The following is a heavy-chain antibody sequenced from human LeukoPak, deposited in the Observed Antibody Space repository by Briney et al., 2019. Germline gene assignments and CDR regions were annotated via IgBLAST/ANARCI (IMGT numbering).Heavy chain of an antibody. V-gene: IGHV3-11*04. CDR1: GFTFRDYY. CDR3: ARKAYDYVSYFDY. D-gene: IGHD3-16*01. CDR2: ISNNGDTI. J-gene: IGHJ4*02. Sequence: GGSLRLSCAASGFTFRDYYMHWVRQAPGKGLEWISYISNNGDTIYYADSVKGRFTISRDNAKNSLFLQMNSLRAEDTAVYYCARKAYDYVSYFDYWGQGTLVTVSS.